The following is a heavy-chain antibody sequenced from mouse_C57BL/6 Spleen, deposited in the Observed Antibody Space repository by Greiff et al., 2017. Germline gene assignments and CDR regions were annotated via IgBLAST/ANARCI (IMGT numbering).Heavy chain of an antibody. Sequence: VQLQQSGAELVRPGASVTLSCKASGYTFTDYEMHWVKQTPVHGLEWIGAIDPETGGTAYNQKFKGKAILTADKSSSTAYMELRSLTSDDSAVYYCRREGVWSSAEWGQGTLVTVSA. D-gene: IGHD2-10*02. J-gene: IGHJ3*02. CDR3: RREGVWSSAE. CDR2: IDPETGGT. V-gene: IGHV1-15*01. CDR1: GYTFTDYE.